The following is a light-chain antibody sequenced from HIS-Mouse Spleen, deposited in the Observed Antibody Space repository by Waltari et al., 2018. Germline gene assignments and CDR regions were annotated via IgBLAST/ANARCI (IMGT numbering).Light chain of an antibody. V-gene: IGLV2-14*03. CDR3: SSYTSSSTPGWV. Sequence: QSALTQPASVSGSPAPSITIPCTGTSSDVGGYNYVPWSQQHQGKAPKLMIYDVSNRPSGVSNRFSGSKSGNTASLTISGLQAEDEADYYCSSYTSSSTPGWVFGGGTKLTVL. CDR1: SSDVGGYNY. CDR2: DVS. J-gene: IGLJ3*02.